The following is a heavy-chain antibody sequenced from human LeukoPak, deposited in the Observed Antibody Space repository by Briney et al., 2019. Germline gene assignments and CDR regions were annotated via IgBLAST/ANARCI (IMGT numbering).Heavy chain of an antibody. CDR1: GFSLRTRGVG. J-gene: IGHJ4*02. Sequence: KASGPTLVKPTQTLTLTCTFSGFSLRTRGVGVGWIRQPPGKALEWLSLIYWDDDKRYSPSLKSRLTITKDTSKNQVVLTMTNMDPVDTATYYCAHSRYHKNYDILTGYYGYWGQGTLVTVSS. CDR3: AHSRYHKNYDILTGYYGY. V-gene: IGHV2-5*02. CDR2: IYWDDDK. D-gene: IGHD3-9*01.